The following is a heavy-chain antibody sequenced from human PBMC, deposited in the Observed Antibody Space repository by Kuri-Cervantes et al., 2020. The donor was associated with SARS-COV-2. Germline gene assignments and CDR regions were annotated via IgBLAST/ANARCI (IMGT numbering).Heavy chain of an antibody. CDR2: ISWNSGSI. CDR1: GFTFDDYA. V-gene: IGHV3-9*01. J-gene: IGHJ2*01. Sequence: SLKISCAASGFTFDDYAMHWVRQAPGKGLEWVSGISWNSGSIGYADSVKCRFTISRDNAKNSLYLQMNSLRAEDTALYYCAKESWYEDSRLGYFDLWGRGTLVTVSS. D-gene: IGHD2-15*01. CDR3: AKESWYEDSRLGYFDL.